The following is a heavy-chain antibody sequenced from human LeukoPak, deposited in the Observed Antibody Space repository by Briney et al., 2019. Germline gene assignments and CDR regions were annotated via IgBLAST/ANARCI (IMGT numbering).Heavy chain of an antibody. CDR1: GFTFSTYW. CDR3: AKGDFDWLS. Sequence: GGSLRLSCVVSGFTFSTYWMYWVRQAPGKGLVWVSRINTDGSTTNYADSVKGRFTISRDNSKNTLYLQMNSLRAEDTAVYYCAKGDFDWLSWGQGTLVTVSS. V-gene: IGHV3-74*01. CDR2: INTDGSTT. J-gene: IGHJ4*02. D-gene: IGHD3-9*01.